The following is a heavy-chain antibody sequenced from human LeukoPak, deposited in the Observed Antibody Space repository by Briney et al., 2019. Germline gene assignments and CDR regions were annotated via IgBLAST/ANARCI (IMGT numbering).Heavy chain of an antibody. CDR3: ARQGGGSTSLDAFDI. J-gene: IGHJ3*02. Sequence: TSETLSLTCAVSGYSIGSGYYWGCIRQPPGKGLEGIGSIYHSGSTYYNPSLKSRVTIPVDTSKNQFSLKLSSVNAADTALYCCARQGGGSTSLDAFDIWGQGTMVTVSS. D-gene: IGHD2-2*01. V-gene: IGHV4-38-2*01. CDR1: GYSIGSGYY. CDR2: IYHSGST.